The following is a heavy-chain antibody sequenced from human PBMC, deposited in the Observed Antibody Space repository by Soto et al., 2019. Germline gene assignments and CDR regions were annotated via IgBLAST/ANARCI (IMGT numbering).Heavy chain of an antibody. J-gene: IGHJ4*02. CDR1: GFTFSNFG. Sequence: QVQLVESGGGVVQPGRSLRLSCAASGFTFSNFGMHWVRQAPGKGLERVAVISSGGGLKYDADAVKGRFTISRDNSKNTLYLQMDSLRAEDTAMYYCAKETHSNGYGSYFDYWGQGVLVTVSS. CDR3: AKETHSNGYGSYFDY. CDR2: ISSGGGLK. V-gene: IGHV3-30*18. D-gene: IGHD3-22*01.